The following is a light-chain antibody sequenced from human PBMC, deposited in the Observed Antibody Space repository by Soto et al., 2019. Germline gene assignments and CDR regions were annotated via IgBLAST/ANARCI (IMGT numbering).Light chain of an antibody. J-gene: IGKJ1*01. CDR1: QSVSSY. V-gene: IGKV3-11*01. CDR2: DAS. CDR3: QQRGNWPWT. Sequence: EIVLTQSPATLSLSPGERATLSCRASQSVSSYLAWYQQKPGQAPRLPIYDASNRATGIPARFSGSGSGTDFTLTISGLEPEDFAVYYCQQRGNWPWTFGQGTKVEIK.